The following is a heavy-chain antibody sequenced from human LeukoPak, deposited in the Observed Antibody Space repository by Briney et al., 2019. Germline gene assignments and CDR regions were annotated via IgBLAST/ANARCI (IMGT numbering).Heavy chain of an antibody. CDR1: GFTFSSCA. J-gene: IGHJ4*02. Sequence: GGSLRLSCAASGFTFSSCAMHWVRQAPGKGLEWVAVISYDGSNKYYADSVKGRFTISRDNSKSTLYLQMNSLRAEDTAVYYCARRTAMVSLDYWGQGTLVTVSS. D-gene: IGHD5-18*01. V-gene: IGHV3-30*04. CDR2: ISYDGSNK. CDR3: ARRTAMVSLDY.